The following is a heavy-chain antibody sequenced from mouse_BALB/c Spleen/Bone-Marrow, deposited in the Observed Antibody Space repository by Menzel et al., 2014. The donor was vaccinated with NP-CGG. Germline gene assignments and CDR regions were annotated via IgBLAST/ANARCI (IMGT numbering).Heavy chain of an antibody. V-gene: IGHV5-12-1*01. Sequence: EVKLMESGGGLVKPGGSLKLSCAASGFAFSSYDMSWVRQTPEKRLEWVAYISSGGGSTYYPDTEKGRFTISRDNAKNTLYLQMSSLKSEDTAMYYCARPLYYYGSSPFYAMDYWGQGTSVTVSS. CDR3: ARPLYYYGSSPFYAMDY. CDR2: ISSGGGST. J-gene: IGHJ4*01. D-gene: IGHD1-1*01. CDR1: GFAFSSYD.